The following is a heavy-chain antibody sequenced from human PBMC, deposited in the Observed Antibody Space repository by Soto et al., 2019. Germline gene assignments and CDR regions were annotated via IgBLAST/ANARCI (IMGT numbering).Heavy chain of an antibody. D-gene: IGHD6-19*01. V-gene: IGHV3-33*01. CDR3: ASSAA. J-gene: IGHJ5*02. CDR1: GFIFRSYG. CDR2: IWYDGSNT. Sequence: PGGSLRLSCAASGFIFRSYGMHWVRQAPGKGLEWVAVIWYDGSNTYYADPVKGRFTISRDNSKNTLFLQMNSLRDEDTAVYYCASSAAWGRGTLVTVPQ.